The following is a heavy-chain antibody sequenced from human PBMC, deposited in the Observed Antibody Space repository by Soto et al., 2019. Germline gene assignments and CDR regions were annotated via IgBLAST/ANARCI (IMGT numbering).Heavy chain of an antibody. V-gene: IGHV3-30-3*01. CDR1: GFTFSSYA. CDR3: ARSWQQLTVSWFDP. J-gene: IGHJ5*02. Sequence: SLRLSCAASGFTFSSYAMHWVRQAPGKGLEWVAVISYDGSNKYYADSVKGRFTISRDNSKNTLYLQMNSLRAEDTAVYYCARSWQQLTVSWFDPWGQGTLVTVSS. CDR2: ISYDGSNK. D-gene: IGHD6-13*01.